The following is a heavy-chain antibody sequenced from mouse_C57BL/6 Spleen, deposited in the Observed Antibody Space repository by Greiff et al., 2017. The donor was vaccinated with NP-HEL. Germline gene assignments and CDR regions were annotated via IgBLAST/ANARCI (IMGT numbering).Heavy chain of an antibody. CDR1: GYTFTDYY. V-gene: IGHV1-19*01. D-gene: IGHD2-2*01. CDR3: ARSRGYDIDY. Sequence: EVQLQQSGPVLVKPGASVKMSCKASGYTFTDYYMNWVKQSHGKSLEWIGVINPYNGGTSYNQKFKGKATLTVDKSSSTAYMELNSLTSEDSAVYYCARSRGYDIDYWGQGTTLTVSS. CDR2: INPYNGGT. J-gene: IGHJ2*01.